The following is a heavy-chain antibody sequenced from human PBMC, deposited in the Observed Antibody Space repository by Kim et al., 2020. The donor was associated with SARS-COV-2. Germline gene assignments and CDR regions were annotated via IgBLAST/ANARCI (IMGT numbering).Heavy chain of an antibody. D-gene: IGHD1-26*01. J-gene: IGHJ4*02. Sequence: SLRGRVTISLDTSKHQFSLKLSSVTAADTAVYYCARLHPVVGATKDYFDYWGQGTLVTVSS. V-gene: IGHV4-39*01. CDR3: ARLHPVVGATKDYFDY.